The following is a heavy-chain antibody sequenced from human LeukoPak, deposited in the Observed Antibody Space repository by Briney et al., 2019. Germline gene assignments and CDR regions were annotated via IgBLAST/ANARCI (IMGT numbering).Heavy chain of an antibody. CDR2: IYHSGST. V-gene: IGHV4-30-2*01. D-gene: IGHD3-10*01. J-gene: IGHJ6*02. CDR1: GGSISSGGYS. CDR3: ARRGSLWLYSNYYYYGMDV. Sequence: SETLSLTCAVSGGSISSGGYSWSWIRQPPGKGLEWIGHIYHSGSTYYNPSLKSRVTISVDTSKNQFSLKLSSVTAADTAVYYCARRGSLWLYSNYYYYGMDVWGQGTTVTVSS.